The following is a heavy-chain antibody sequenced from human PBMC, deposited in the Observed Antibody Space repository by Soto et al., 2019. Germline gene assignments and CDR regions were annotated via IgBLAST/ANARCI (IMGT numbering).Heavy chain of an antibody. CDR2: ISWNSGSI. CDR1: GFSLDDYA. CDR3: AKGDYIAVADSFDY. V-gene: IGHV3-9*01. J-gene: IGHJ4*02. Sequence: GGSLRLSCAASGFSLDDYAMHWVRQAPGKGLEWVSGISWNSGSIGYADSVKGRFTISRDNAKNSLYLQMNSLRAEDTALYYCAKGDYIAVADSFDYWGQGTLVTVSS. D-gene: IGHD6-19*01.